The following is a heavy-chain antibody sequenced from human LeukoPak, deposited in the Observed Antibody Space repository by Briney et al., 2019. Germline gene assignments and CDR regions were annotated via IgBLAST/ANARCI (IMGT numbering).Heavy chain of an antibody. Sequence: SAKVSCKASGGTFSSYAISWVRQAPGQGLEWMGGIIPIFGTANYAQKFQGRVTITADESTSTAYMELSSLRSEDTAVYYCARDDSPYYYGSGSSREFDPWGQGTLVTVSS. CDR1: GGTFSSYA. CDR2: IIPIFGTA. CDR3: ARDDSPYYYGSGSSREFDP. J-gene: IGHJ5*02. D-gene: IGHD3-10*01. V-gene: IGHV1-69*13.